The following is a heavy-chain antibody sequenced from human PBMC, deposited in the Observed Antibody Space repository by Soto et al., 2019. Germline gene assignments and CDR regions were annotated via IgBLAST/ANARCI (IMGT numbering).Heavy chain of an antibody. CDR2: IKRDGSTT. D-gene: IGHD3-3*01. J-gene: IGHJ6*02. V-gene: IGHV3-74*01. CDR3: ARDLESTIFGVVRNYGMDV. Sequence: PGGSLRLSCAASGFTFSDYWMHWVRQAPGKGLEWVSRIKRDGSTTNYADSVKGRFTISRDNARNTLYLEMNSLRAEDTAVYYCARDLESTIFGVVRNYGMDVWGQGTKVTVSS. CDR1: GFTFSDYW.